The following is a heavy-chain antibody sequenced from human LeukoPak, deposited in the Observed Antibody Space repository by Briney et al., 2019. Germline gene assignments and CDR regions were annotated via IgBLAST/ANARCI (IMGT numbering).Heavy chain of an antibody. CDR2: IRSKAYGGTT. J-gene: IGHJ4*02. D-gene: IGHD3-10*01. CDR1: GFTFGDYA. V-gene: IGHV3-49*04. CDR3: TRVRSGNDFDC. Sequence: PGRSLRLSCTTSGFTFGDYAMSWVRQAPGKGLEWVGFIRSKAYGGTTQYAASVKGRFTISRDDSKSIAYLQMSSLKAEDTAVYYCTRVRSGNDFDCWGQGTLVTVSP.